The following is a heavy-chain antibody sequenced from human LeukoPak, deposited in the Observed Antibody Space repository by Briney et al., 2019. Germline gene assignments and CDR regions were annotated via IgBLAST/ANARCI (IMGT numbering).Heavy chain of an antibody. CDR3: ARGAVGATRMDYDY. D-gene: IGHD1-26*01. Sequence: GGSLRLSCAASGFTFSNYSMNWVRQAPGKGLEWVSSISSSSSYIYYADSVKGRFTISRDNAKNSLYLQMNSLRAEDTAVHYCARGAVGATRMDYDYWGQGTLVTVSS. CDR1: GFTFSNYS. J-gene: IGHJ4*02. V-gene: IGHV3-21*01. CDR2: ISSSSSYI.